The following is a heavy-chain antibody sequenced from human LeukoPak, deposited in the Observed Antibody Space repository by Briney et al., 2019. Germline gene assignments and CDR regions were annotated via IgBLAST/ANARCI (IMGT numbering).Heavy chain of an antibody. CDR2: ISSSGST. Sequence: PSETLSLTCTASGGSISSGNYYWSWIRQPAGKGLEWIGRISSSGSTNYNPSLKSRVTISVDTSKNQFSLKLSSVTAADTAVYFCARGPYSYDSSGAFDIWGQGTMVTVSS. CDR1: GGSISSGNYY. J-gene: IGHJ3*02. CDR3: ARGPYSYDSSGAFDI. V-gene: IGHV4-61*02. D-gene: IGHD3-22*01.